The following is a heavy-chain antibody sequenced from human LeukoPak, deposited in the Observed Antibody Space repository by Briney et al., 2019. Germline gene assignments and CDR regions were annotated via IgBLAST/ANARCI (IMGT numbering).Heavy chain of an antibody. Sequence: SETLSLTCAVYGGSFSGYYWSWIRQPPGKGLEWIGEINHSGSTNYNPSLKSRVTISVDTSKNQFSLKLSSVTAADTAVYYCARGPGPDIVVVPAAIFDYWGQGTLVTFSS. J-gene: IGHJ4*02. CDR3: ARGPGPDIVVVPAAIFDY. D-gene: IGHD2-2*02. V-gene: IGHV4-34*01. CDR2: INHSGST. CDR1: GGSFSGYY.